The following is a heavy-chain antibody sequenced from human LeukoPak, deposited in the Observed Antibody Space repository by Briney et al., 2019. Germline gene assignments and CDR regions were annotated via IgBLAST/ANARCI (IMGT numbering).Heavy chain of an antibody. CDR3: ARGPRYDSSGYWGYYYYGMDV. D-gene: IGHD3-22*01. V-gene: IGHV4-4*02. CDR1: GGSISSSNW. Sequence: PSETLSLTCAVSGGSISSSNWWSWVRQPPGKGLEWIGEIYHSGSTNYNPSLKSRVTISVDTSKNQFSLKLSSVTAADTAVYYCARGPRYDSSGYWGYYYYGMDVWGQGTTVTVSS. J-gene: IGHJ6*02. CDR2: IYHSGST.